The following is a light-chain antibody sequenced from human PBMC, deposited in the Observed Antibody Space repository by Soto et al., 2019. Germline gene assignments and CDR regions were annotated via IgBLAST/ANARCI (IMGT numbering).Light chain of an antibody. CDR3: QQFNSYRFT. V-gene: IGKV1-13*02. CDR1: PGISSA. J-gene: IGKJ3*01. CDR2: DAS. Sequence: AIQLTQSPSSLSASVGDRVTITCRASPGISSALAWYQQKPGKAPKLLIYDASSLESGVPSRFSGSGSVTDFTLTISSLQPEDFATYYCQQFNSYRFTFGPGTKVDIK.